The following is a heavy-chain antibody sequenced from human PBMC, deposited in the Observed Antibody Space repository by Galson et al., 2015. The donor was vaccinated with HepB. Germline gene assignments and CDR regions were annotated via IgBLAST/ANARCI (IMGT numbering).Heavy chain of an antibody. Sequence: SVKVSCKASGYTFTRYGISWVRQAPGQGLEWMGWISAYNGNTNYAQKLQGRVTMTTDTSTSTAYMELRSLRSDDTAVYYCARAGYYDFWSGYSPPDYWGQGTLVTVSS. J-gene: IGHJ4*02. V-gene: IGHV1-18*01. CDR1: GYTFTRYG. CDR3: ARAGYYDFWSGYSPPDY. CDR2: ISAYNGNT. D-gene: IGHD3-3*01.